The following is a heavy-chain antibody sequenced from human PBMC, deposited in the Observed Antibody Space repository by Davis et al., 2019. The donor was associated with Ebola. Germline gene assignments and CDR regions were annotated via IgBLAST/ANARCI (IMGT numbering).Heavy chain of an antibody. J-gene: IGHJ4*02. V-gene: IGHV3-48*02. CDR1: GFTFSSYS. Sequence: LSLTCVASGFTFSSYSMNWVRQVPGKGLEWISYISNDRKTIKYADSVKGRFTISRDDAKNSLFLLMNSLRDDDTAVYYCAIVATRGRFDSWGQGTLVTVSS. D-gene: IGHD6-25*01. CDR2: ISNDRKTI. CDR3: AIVATRGRFDS.